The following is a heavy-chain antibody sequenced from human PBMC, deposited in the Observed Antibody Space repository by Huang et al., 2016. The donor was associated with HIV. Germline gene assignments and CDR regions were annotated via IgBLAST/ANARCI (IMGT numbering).Heavy chain of an antibody. D-gene: IGHD6-19*01. CDR2: VYDSGTT. Sequence: QVRLQESGPGLVKPSETLSLSCTVSGDSVSSHYWGWIRHPPGKGLEWIGTVYDSGTTKYNPRLKSRITRSVDTSKKGFSLNITSVSAADTAMYFCVRDQGRLAVGGIDNWFDPWGQGALVTVSS. CDR1: GDSVSSHY. J-gene: IGHJ5*02. CDR3: VRDQGRLAVGGIDNWFDP. V-gene: IGHV4-59*02.